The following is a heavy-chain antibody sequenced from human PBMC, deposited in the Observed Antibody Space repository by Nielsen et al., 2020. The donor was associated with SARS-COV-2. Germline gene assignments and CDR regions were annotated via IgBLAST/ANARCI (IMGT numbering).Heavy chain of an antibody. CDR3: AKAEREWEVQTPLHH. Sequence: GESLKISCSASGFTFNNYAMNWARQAPGKGLEWVSVISASGGGTYYADSVKGRFTISRDNSKNTLYLQMNSLRAEDTALYYCAKAEREWEVQTPLHHWGPGTLVSVSS. J-gene: IGHJ1*01. V-gene: IGHV3-23*01. CDR2: ISASGGGT. D-gene: IGHD1-26*01. CDR1: GFTFNNYA.